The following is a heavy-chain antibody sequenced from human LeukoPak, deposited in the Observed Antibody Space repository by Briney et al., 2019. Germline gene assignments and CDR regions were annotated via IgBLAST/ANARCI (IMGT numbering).Heavy chain of an antibody. Sequence: GESLKISCKGSGYSFTSYWISWVRQMPGKGLEWMGRIDPSDSYTNYSPSFQGHVTISADKSISTAYLQWSSLKASGTAMYYCARVTRGYCSGGSCYSVAWFDPWGQGTLVTVSS. J-gene: IGHJ5*02. CDR2: IDPSDSYT. CDR3: ARVTRGYCSGGSCYSVAWFDP. D-gene: IGHD2-15*01. V-gene: IGHV5-10-1*01. CDR1: GYSFTSYW.